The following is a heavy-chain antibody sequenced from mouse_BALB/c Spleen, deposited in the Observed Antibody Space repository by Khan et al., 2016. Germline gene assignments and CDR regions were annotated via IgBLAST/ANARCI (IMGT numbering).Heavy chain of an antibody. V-gene: IGHV14-3*02. CDR2: IDPANGNT. CDR1: GFNIKDTY. Sequence: VQLKQSGAELVKPGASVKLSCTASGFNIKDTYMHWVKQRPEQGLEWIGRIDPANGNTKYDPKFQGKATITADTSSNTASLQLSSLTSEDTAVYYCARSPYDYVVGLAYWGQGTLVTVSA. D-gene: IGHD2-4*01. J-gene: IGHJ3*01. CDR3: ARSPYDYVVGLAY.